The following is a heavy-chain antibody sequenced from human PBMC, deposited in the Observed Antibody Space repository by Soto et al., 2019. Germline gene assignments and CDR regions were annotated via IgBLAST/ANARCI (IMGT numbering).Heavy chain of an antibody. J-gene: IGHJ4*02. Sequence: EVQLLESGGGLVQPGGSLRLSCAASGFTFSSYAMSWVRQAPGKGLEWVSGISGSGGSTYYGDSVKGRFTISRDNSKNTLYLQMSSLRAEDTAVYYCAKVNRGDAVVEAATGDHWGQGTLVTVSS. CDR2: ISGSGGST. V-gene: IGHV3-23*01. D-gene: IGHD2-15*01. CDR1: GFTFSSYA. CDR3: AKVNRGDAVVEAATGDH.